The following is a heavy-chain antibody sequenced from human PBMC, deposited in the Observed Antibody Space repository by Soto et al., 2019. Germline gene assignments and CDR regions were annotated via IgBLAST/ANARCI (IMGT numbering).Heavy chain of an antibody. Sequence: VQLVESGGGLVKPGGSLRLSCAASGFTFNTYDMNWVRQAPGKGLEWVSSITTSSAYIYYADSLKGRITISRDNPKNSLFLQMNSLRAEDTAGYYCVRSGTARLLRHSWFDTWGQGTLVTVSS. V-gene: IGHV3-21*01. D-gene: IGHD2-21*01. CDR2: ITTSSAYI. CDR1: GFTFNTYD. J-gene: IGHJ5*02. CDR3: VRSGTARLLRHSWFDT.